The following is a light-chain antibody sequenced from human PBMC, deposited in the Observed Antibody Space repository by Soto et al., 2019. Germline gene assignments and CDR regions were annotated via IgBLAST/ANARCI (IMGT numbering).Light chain of an antibody. CDR3: CSYAGSYTYVV. CDR1: SSDVAAYYY. CDR2: DVS. V-gene: IGLV2-11*01. J-gene: IGLJ2*01. Sequence: QSALTQPRSVSGSPGQSVTISCTGTSSDVAAYYYVSWYQQHPGKAPKLLICDVSRRPSGVPDRFSGSKSGNTASLTISGLQAEDEADYYCCSYAGSYTYVVFGGGTKLTVL.